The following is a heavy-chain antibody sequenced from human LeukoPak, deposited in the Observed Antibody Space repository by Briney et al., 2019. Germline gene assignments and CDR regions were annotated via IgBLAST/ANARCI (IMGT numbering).Heavy chain of an antibody. Sequence: AASVKVSCKASEYTFTGYYMHWVRQAPGQGLEWMGWINPNSGGTNYAQKFQGWVTMTRDTSISTAYMELSRLRSDDTAVYYCAREDLGQTGTNYGMDVWGQGTTVTVSS. CDR2: INPNSGGT. D-gene: IGHD1-1*01. CDR3: AREDLGQTGTNYGMDV. CDR1: EYTFTGYY. V-gene: IGHV1-2*04. J-gene: IGHJ6*02.